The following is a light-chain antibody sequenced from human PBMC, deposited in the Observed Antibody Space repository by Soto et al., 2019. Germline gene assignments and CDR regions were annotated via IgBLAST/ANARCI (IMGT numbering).Light chain of an antibody. V-gene: IGLV2-14*01. CDR3: SSYTSSSSWV. Sequence: QSALTQPASVSGSPGQSITISCTGTSSDLGGYNYVSWYQQHPGKAPKLMIYEVSNRPSGVSNRFSGSKSGNTASLTISGLQAEDEADYYCSSYTSSSSWVFGGGTKLT. J-gene: IGLJ3*02. CDR1: SSDLGGYNY. CDR2: EVS.